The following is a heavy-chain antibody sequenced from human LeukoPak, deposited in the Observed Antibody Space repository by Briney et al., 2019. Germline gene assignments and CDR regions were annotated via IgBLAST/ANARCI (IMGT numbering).Heavy chain of an antibody. CDR3: AKTAVAGREILYYFDY. V-gene: IGHV3-23*01. CDR1: GFTFSSYA. J-gene: IGHJ4*02. CDR2: ISGSGGST. D-gene: IGHD6-19*01. Sequence: GGSLRLSCAASGFTFSSYAMSWVRQAPGKGLEWVSAISGSGGSTYYADSVKGRFTNSRDNSKNTLYLQMNSLRAEDTAVYYCAKTAVAGREILYYFDYWGQGTLVTVSS.